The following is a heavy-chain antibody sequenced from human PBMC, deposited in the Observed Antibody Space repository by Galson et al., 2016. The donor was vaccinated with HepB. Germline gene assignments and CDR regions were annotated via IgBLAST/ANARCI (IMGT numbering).Heavy chain of an antibody. Sequence: SLRLSCAASGFSFSSFAMHWVRQAPGKGLEYVSGISSDGGSTNYADSVKGRFTISRDNSKTTLYIQMSSLRAEDTAVYYCVTYYYNFWSGYSDWYFDLWGRGTLVIVPS. CDR3: VTYYYNFWSGYSDWYFDL. V-gene: IGHV3-64D*06. J-gene: IGHJ2*01. CDR2: ISSDGGST. CDR1: GFSFSSFA. D-gene: IGHD3-3*01.